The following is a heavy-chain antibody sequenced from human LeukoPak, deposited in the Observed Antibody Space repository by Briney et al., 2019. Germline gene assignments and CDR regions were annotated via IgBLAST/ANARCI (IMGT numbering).Heavy chain of an antibody. J-gene: IGHJ6*03. V-gene: IGHV3-64*01. CDR2: ISSNGGGT. CDR3: ARDSRPRADWLAYYYYYMDV. CDR1: GFTFSSYA. Sequence: GGSLRLSCAASGFTFSSYAMHWVRQAPGKGLEYVSAISSNGGGTYYANSVKGRFTISRDNSKNTLYLQMGSLRAEDMAVYYCARDSRPRADWLAYYYYYMDVWGKGTTVTVSS. D-gene: IGHD3-3*01.